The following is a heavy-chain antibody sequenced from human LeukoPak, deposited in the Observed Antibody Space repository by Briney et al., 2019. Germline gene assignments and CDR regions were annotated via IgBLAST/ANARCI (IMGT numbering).Heavy chain of an antibody. D-gene: IGHD3-22*01. J-gene: IGHJ3*02. V-gene: IGHV4-59*11. CDR2: IYYSGST. CDR1: GGSISSHY. Sequence: WETLTLTCTVSGGSISSHYWSWIRQPPGKGLEWLGYIYYSGSTTYNPSLKSRVTISVDTSKNQFSLKLSSVTAADTAVYYCARVSTMIVVGPPAFDIWSQGTMVTVSS. CDR3: ARVSTMIVVGPPAFDI.